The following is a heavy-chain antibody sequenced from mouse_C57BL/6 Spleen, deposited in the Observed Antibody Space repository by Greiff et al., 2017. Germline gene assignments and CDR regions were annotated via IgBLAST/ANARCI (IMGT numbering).Heavy chain of an antibody. CDR1: GYTFTDYY. D-gene: IGHD2-4*01. CDR3: ARPIYYDYDGYFDV. CDR2: IFPGSGST. V-gene: IGHV1-75*01. J-gene: IGHJ1*03. Sequence: QVQLKESGPELVKPGASVKISCKASGYTFTDYYINWVKQRPGQGLEWIGWIFPGSGSTYYNEKFKGKATLTVDKSSSTAYMLLSSLTSEDSAVYFCARPIYYDYDGYFDVWGTGTTVTVSS.